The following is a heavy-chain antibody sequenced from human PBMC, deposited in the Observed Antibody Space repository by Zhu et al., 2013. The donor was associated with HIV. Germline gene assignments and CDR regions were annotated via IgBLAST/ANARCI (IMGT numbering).Heavy chain of an antibody. D-gene: IGHD3-10*01. CDR1: GYTFNNYG. CDR2: IRSSPANT. J-gene: IGHJ3*01. CDR3: ARVRSLSGAFDL. V-gene: IGHV1-18*01. Sequence: QVQLMQSGAEVKKPGASVKVSCKASGYTFNNYGITWVRQAPGQGLEWMGWIRSSPANTKYAQKFQGRVIMTTDTSTRAAYLELGSLRSDDSAVYYCARVRSLSGAFDLWGQGTMVTVSS.